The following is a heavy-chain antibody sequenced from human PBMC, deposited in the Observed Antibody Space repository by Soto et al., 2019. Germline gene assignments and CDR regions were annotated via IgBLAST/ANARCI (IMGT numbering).Heavy chain of an antibody. CDR3: AADPPYNWNDHDAFDI. CDR1: GFTVSSNY. J-gene: IGHJ3*02. V-gene: IGHV3-66*01. Sequence: GGSLRLSCAASGFTVSSNYMSWVRQAPGKGLEWVSVIYSGGSTYYADSVKGRFTISRDNSKNTLYLQMNSLRSEDTAVYYCAADPPYNWNDHDAFDIWGQGTMVTVSS. CDR2: IYSGGST. D-gene: IGHD1-20*01.